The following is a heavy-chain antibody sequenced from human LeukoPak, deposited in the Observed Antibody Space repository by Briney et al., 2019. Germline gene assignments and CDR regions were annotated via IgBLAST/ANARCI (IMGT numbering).Heavy chain of an antibody. V-gene: IGHV4-59*08. D-gene: IGHD5/OR15-5a*01. CDR1: GGSISSYY. CDR2: IYYSGST. Sequence: SETLSLTCTVSGGSISSYYWSWIRQPPGKGLEWIGYIYYSGSTNYNPSLKSRVTISVDTSKNQFSLKLSSVTAADTAVYYCARHAIRFYVFDYWGQGTLVTVSS. J-gene: IGHJ4*02. CDR3: ARHAIRFYVFDY.